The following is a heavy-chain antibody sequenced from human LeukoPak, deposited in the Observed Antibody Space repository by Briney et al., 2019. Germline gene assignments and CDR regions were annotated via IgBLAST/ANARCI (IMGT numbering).Heavy chain of an antibody. J-gene: IGHJ5*02. CDR2: INPNSGGT. Sequence: ASVKVSCKASGYILTTYGISWVRQAPGQGLEWMGWINPNSGGTNYAQKFQGRVTMTRDTSISTAYMELSRLRSDDTAVYYCARSRGLCGGSCYRNWFDPWGQGTLVTVSS. CDR1: GYILTTYG. D-gene: IGHD2-15*01. V-gene: IGHV1-2*02. CDR3: ARSRGLCGGSCYRNWFDP.